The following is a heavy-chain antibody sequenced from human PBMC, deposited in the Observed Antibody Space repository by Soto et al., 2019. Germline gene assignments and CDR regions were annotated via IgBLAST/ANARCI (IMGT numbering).Heavy chain of an antibody. D-gene: IGHD5-12*01. Sequence: QVQLVQSGAEVKKPGASVTVSCKASGYRFSDYYLHWVRQAPGPGPEWMGWMNPNSGDTKYAQKFKARVTMTRDTSVRTAFMELNWLKSDATAVYYCARESGGATATLDYYYFYMDVWGIGTTVTVSS. J-gene: IGHJ6*03. V-gene: IGHV1-2*02. CDR1: GYRFSDYY. CDR2: MNPNSGDT. CDR3: ARESGGATATLDYYYFYMDV.